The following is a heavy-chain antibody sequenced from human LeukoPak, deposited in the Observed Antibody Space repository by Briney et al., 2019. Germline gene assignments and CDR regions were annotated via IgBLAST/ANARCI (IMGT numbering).Heavy chain of an antibody. D-gene: IGHD3-10*01. V-gene: IGHV3-21*01. CDR2: ISSSSSYI. CDR3: VKLLWFGDGTFDY. CDR1: GFTFSSYS. J-gene: IGHJ4*02. Sequence: GGSLRLSCAASGFTFSSYSMNWVRQAPGKGLEWVSSISSSSSYIYYADSVKGRFTISRDNAKNSLYLQTNSLRAEDTAVYYCVKLLWFGDGTFDYWGQGTLVTVSS.